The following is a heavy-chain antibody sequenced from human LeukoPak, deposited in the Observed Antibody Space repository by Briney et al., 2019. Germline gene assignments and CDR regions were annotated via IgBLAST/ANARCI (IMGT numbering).Heavy chain of an antibody. V-gene: IGHV3-21*01. CDR2: ISSTGSYI. D-gene: IGHD6-6*01. CDR1: GFTFSSYD. Sequence: GGSLRLSCAASGFTFSSYDMNWVRQAPGKGLEWVASISSTGSYIYHADSVKGRSSIPRDNAKNSLYLQVNSLRAEDTAVYSCARDMGSSRLDYWGQGTLVTVSS. CDR3: ARDMGSSRLDY. J-gene: IGHJ4*02.